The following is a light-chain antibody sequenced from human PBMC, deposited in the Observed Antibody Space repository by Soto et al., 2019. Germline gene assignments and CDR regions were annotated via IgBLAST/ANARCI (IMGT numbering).Light chain of an antibody. Sequence: AIRMTQSPSSFSASTGDRVTITCRASQGISSYLAWYQQKPGKAPKLRNYAASTLQSGVPSRFSGSGSGTDFTLTISGLQSEDFATYFCQQYYSYPWTFGQGTKVEIK. CDR2: AAS. V-gene: IGKV1-8*01. J-gene: IGKJ1*01. CDR3: QQYYSYPWT. CDR1: QGISSY.